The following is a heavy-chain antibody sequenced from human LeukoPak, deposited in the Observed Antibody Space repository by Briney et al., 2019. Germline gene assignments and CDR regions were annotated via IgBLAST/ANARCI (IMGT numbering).Heavy chain of an antibody. Sequence: GGSLRLSCAASGFTISNYGIHWVRQAPGKGLEWVAVISWDESKNKYVESVEGRFTLSRDNSKNTVYLQMNSLRHEDTAVYYCARGDDYVAFDPWGQGTLVTVSS. CDR2: ISWDESKN. CDR3: ARGDDYVAFDP. D-gene: IGHD4-17*01. V-gene: IGHV3-30*03. CDR1: GFTISNYG. J-gene: IGHJ5*02.